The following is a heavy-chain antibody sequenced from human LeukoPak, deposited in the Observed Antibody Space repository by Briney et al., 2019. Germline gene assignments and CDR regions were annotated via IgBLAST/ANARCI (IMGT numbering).Heavy chain of an antibody. J-gene: IGHJ4*02. D-gene: IGHD5-24*01. V-gene: IGHV3-74*01. Sequence: QPGGSLRLSCAASRFTFSAYWMHWVRQAPGKGLAWVSRISTDGSRTTYADSVKGRFTISRDNAKNTLYLQMNSLRGEDTAAYYCARDGDEYNYFDWWGQGALVTVAS. CDR2: ISTDGSRT. CDR1: RFTFSAYW. CDR3: ARDGDEYNYFDW.